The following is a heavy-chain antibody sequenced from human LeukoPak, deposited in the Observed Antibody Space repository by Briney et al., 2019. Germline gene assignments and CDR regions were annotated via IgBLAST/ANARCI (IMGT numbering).Heavy chain of an antibody. V-gene: IGHV4-30-2*01. CDR3: ASGNTGYDRDSFDI. Sequence: PSQTLSLTCAVSGGSISSGGYSWSWVRQPPREGLEWVVYIYHSGSTYYNPSLQSRVTISLDRSKNQFSLKLSSLTAADTAVYYCASGNTGYDRDSFDIWGQGTMVTVSS. D-gene: IGHD5-12*01. J-gene: IGHJ3*02. CDR1: GGSISSGGYS. CDR2: IYHSGST.